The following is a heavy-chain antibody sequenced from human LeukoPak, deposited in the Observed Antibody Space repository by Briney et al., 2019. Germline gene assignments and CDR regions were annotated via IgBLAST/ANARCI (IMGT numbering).Heavy chain of an antibody. CDR3: VCEANGDYAFDY. D-gene: IGHD4-17*01. CDR2: IFYTGST. V-gene: IGHV4-59*11. CDR1: GASITTHS. Sequence: SETLSLTCTVSGASITTHSWSWIRQPPGKGPEWIGCIFYTGSTNYNPSLKGRVTISPDTSKNQFSLKLSAVAAADTAVYYCVCEANGDYAFDYWSQGTLVTVSS. J-gene: IGHJ4*02.